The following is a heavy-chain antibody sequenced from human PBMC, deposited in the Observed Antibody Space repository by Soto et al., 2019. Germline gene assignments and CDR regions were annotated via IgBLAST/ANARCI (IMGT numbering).Heavy chain of an antibody. CDR1: GYTFTSYG. Sequence: QIQLVQSGTEVREPGASVKVSCQASGYTFTSYGIIWVRQAPGQGRELMGWISGYNNNKNYAQKYQARVTMTTDTSTRTAYMDLTSLRSDDTAVYYCARVGAIAPAEGDYWGQGTLVTVSS. CDR3: ARVGAIAPAEGDY. V-gene: IGHV1-18*01. CDR2: ISGYNNNK. D-gene: IGHD2-2*02. J-gene: IGHJ4*02.